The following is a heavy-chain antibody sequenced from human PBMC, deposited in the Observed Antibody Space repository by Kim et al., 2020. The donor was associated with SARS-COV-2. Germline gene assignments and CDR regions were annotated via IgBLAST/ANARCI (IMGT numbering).Heavy chain of an antibody. J-gene: IGHJ3*02. CDR3: TRGAWFDAFDI. Sequence: GGSLRLSCASSGFTLKTAWMAWVRQAPGKGLEWVGRMTSTTFAEKTDLAAPVAGRFTLSRDDSRGTLNLQMASLQTEDTGIYYCTRGAWFDAFDIWGQGTIVTVSS. CDR1: GFTLKTAW. D-gene: IGHD3-9*01. V-gene: IGHV3-15*01. CDR2: MTSTTFAEKT.